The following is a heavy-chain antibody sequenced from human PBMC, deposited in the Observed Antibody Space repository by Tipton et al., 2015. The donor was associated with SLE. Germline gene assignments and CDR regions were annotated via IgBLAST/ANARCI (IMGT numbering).Heavy chain of an antibody. J-gene: IGHJ5*02. CDR2: VYPGGTP. V-gene: IGHV4-38-2*02. Sequence: TLSLTCTVSGYSISRGYYWGWIRQPPGGGLGWLGGVYPGGTPYNTPPLKSRATVSVDTAKNQFSLKLTSVTAADTAVYYCARDPLRDYGGQTAPESWGQGTLVTVSS. CDR3: ARDPLRDYGGQTAPES. D-gene: IGHD4-23*01. CDR1: GYSISRGYY.